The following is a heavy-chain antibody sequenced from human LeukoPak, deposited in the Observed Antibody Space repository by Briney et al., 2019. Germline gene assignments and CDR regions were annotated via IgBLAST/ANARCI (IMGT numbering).Heavy chain of an antibody. D-gene: IGHD2-8*01. CDR2: ISSSSSYI. J-gene: IGHJ4*02. Sequence: GGSLRLSCAASGFTFSNYGMNWVRQAPGKGLEWVSSISSSSSYIYYADSVKGRFTISRDNAKNSLYLQMNSLRAEDTAVYYCARSPYCTNGVCYPDYWGQGTLVTVSS. CDR3: ARSPYCTNGVCYPDY. V-gene: IGHV3-21*01. CDR1: GFTFSNYG.